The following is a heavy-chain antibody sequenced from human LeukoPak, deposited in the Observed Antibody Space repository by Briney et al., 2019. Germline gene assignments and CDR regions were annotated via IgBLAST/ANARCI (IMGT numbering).Heavy chain of an antibody. J-gene: IGHJ4*02. CDR2: IYTSGST. D-gene: IGHD1-26*01. CDR3: ARGASGSYHYFDY. CDR1: GGSIRSYY. V-gene: IGHV4-4*07. Sequence: SETLSLTRTVSGGSIRSYYWSWIRQPAGKGLDGIGRIYTSGSTNYNPSLKSRVTLSLDTSNNQFSLKLSSVTAADTAVYYCARGASGSYHYFDYWGQGTLVTVSS.